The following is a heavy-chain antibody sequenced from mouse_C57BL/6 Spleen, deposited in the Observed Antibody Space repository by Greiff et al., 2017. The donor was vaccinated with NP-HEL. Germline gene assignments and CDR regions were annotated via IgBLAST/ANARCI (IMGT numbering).Heavy chain of an antibody. J-gene: IGHJ1*03. CDR2: IYPGDGDT. V-gene: IGHV1-82*01. Sequence: VQLQQSGPELVKPGASVKISCKASGYAFSSSWMNWVKQRPGKGLEWIGGIYPGDGDTNYNGKFKGKATLTADKSSSTAYMQLSSLTSEDSAVYFCAREGYSNLYWYFDVWGTGTTVTVSS. D-gene: IGHD2-5*01. CDR3: AREGYSNLYWYFDV. CDR1: GYAFSSSW.